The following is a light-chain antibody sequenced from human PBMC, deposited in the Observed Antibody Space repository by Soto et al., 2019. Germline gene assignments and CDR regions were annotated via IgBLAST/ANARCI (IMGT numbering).Light chain of an antibody. CDR2: DAI. Sequence: DIQMTQSPSSLSASVGDRVTITCQASQDISNYLNWYQQKPGKAPKLLIYDAINLETGVPSRFSGSGSGTDFTVTISSLQPEDIATYYCQRYDNVPLTFGGGNRVEIK. CDR3: QRYDNVPLT. CDR1: QDISNY. V-gene: IGKV1-33*01. J-gene: IGKJ4*01.